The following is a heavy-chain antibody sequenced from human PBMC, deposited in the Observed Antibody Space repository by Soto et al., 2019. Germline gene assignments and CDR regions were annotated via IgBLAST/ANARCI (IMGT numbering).Heavy chain of an antibody. CDR3: AKSVYNWNDGFFDY. V-gene: IGHV3-30*18. CDR2: ISYDGVNK. CDR1: GFTFSTYG. Sequence: QVQLVESGGGVVQPGRSLRLSCAASGFTFSTYGMHWVRQAPGKGLEWVAVISYDGVNKHYADSVKGRFTISRDNSKNTLYLQMNSLRAEDTAVYYCAKSVYNWNDGFFDYWGQGTLVTVSS. J-gene: IGHJ4*02. D-gene: IGHD1-1*01.